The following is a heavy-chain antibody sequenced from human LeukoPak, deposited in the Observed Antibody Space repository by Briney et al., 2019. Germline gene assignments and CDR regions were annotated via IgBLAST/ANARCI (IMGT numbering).Heavy chain of an antibody. D-gene: IGHD3-10*01. CDR2: ISYDGSNI. J-gene: IGHJ4*02. Sequence: GGSLRLSCAASGFTFSSYGMHWVRQAPGKGLEWVAVISYDGSNIYYADSVKGRFTISRDNSKNTLYLQMNSLRAEDTAVYYCAKDEDGSVNYWGQGTLVTVSS. CDR1: GFTFSSYG. V-gene: IGHV3-30*18. CDR3: AKDEDGSVNY.